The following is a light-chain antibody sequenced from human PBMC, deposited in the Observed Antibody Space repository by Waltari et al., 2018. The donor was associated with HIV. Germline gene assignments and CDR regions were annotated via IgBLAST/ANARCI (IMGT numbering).Light chain of an antibody. Sequence: DIQLTQSPSFLSASVGDRVTITCRASQGISSYLAWYQQKPGKAPKLLIYAASTLQSGVPSRFSGSGSGTECTLTISSLQPEDFATYYCQQLNSYPQFTFGPGTKVDIK. CDR1: QGISSY. V-gene: IGKV1-9*01. CDR2: AAS. CDR3: QQLNSYPQFT. J-gene: IGKJ3*01.